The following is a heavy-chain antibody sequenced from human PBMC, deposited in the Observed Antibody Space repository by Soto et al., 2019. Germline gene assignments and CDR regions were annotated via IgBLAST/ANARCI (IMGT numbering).Heavy chain of an antibody. CDR3: ARFSGYYWKD. J-gene: IGHJ4*02. CDR1: GGSISSGGYS. D-gene: IGHD3-22*01. Sequence: PSETLSLTCAVSGGSISSGGYSWSWIRQPPGKGLEWIGYIYHSGSTYYNPSLKSRVTISVDRSKNQFSLKLGSVAAADTAVYYCARFSGYYWKDWGQGTLVTVYS. CDR2: IYHSGST. V-gene: IGHV4-30-2*01.